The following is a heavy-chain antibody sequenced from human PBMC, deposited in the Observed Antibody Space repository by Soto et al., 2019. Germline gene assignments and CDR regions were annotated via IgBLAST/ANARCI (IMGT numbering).Heavy chain of an antibody. CDR3: ARDLGYYESDGYFDY. CDR1: GFTFSDNY. D-gene: IGHD3-22*01. Sequence: WGSLRLSCAASGFTFSDNYMSWIRQAPGKGLEWVSYISSSGSIIYYADSVKGRFTISRDSAKNSLYLQMNSLRAEDTAVYYCARDLGYYESDGYFDYWGQGALVTVSS. V-gene: IGHV3-11*01. J-gene: IGHJ4*02. CDR2: ISSSGSII.